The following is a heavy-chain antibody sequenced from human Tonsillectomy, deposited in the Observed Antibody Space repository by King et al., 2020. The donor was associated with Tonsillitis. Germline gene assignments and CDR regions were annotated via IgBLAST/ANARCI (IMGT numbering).Heavy chain of an antibody. CDR1: GGSVRSGSYY. D-gene: IGHD2-15*01. Sequence: QVQLQESGPGLVKPSETLSLTCTVSGGSVRSGSYYWTWVRQPPGKGLEWIGYIFSSGGTNSSPSLKSRVSISMDTSRNQFSLRLSSVTAADTAIYYCAREPRSASVLDYWGQGTLVTVSS. CDR3: AREPRSASVLDY. V-gene: IGHV4-61*01. J-gene: IGHJ4*02. CDR2: IFSSGGT.